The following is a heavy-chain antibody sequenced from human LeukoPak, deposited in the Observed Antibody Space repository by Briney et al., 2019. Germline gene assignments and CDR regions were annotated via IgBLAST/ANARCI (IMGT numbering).Heavy chain of an antibody. Sequence: ASVKVSCKASGYTFTSYGISWVRQAPGQGLEWMGWISAYNGNTNYAQKLQGRVTMTTDTSTSTAYMELRSLRSDDTAVYYCARVDMEWLSPLYYYYYGMDVWGQGTTVTVSS. CDR1: GYTFTSYG. J-gene: IGHJ6*02. V-gene: IGHV1-18*01. D-gene: IGHD3-3*01. CDR3: ARVDMEWLSPLYYYYYGMDV. CDR2: ISAYNGNT.